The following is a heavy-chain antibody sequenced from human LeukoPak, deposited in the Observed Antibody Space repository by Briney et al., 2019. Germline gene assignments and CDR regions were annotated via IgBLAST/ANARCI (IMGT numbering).Heavy chain of an antibody. CDR3: ARTQLSSGWWTHCPYYFDY. D-gene: IGHD6-19*01. Sequence: ASVKVSCKASGYTFTSYGISWVRQAPGQGLEWMGWISAYNGNTNYAQKLQGRVTMTTDTSTSTAYLELRSLRSDDTAVYYCARTQLSSGWWTHCPYYFDYWGQGTLVTVSS. CDR2: ISAYNGNT. V-gene: IGHV1-18*01. CDR1: GYTFTSYG. J-gene: IGHJ4*02.